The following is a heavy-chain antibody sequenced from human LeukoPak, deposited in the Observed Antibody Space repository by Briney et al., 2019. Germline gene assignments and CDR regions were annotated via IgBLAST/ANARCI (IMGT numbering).Heavy chain of an antibody. V-gene: IGHV1-2*02. CDR3: ARAKGMVRGVIIRNWSDP. Sequence: EASVKVSCKASGYTFTGYYMHWVRQAPGQGLEWMGWINPNSGGTNYAQKFQGRVTMTRDTSISTAYMELSRLRSDDTAVYYCARAKGMVRGVIIRNWSDPWGQGTLVTVSS. CDR1: GYTFTGYY. CDR2: INPNSGGT. D-gene: IGHD3-10*01. J-gene: IGHJ5*02.